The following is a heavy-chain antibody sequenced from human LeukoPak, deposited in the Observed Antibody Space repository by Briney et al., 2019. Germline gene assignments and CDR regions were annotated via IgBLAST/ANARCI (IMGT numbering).Heavy chain of an antibody. CDR1: GYTFSSYE. D-gene: IGHD3-10*01. Sequence: GGSLRLSCAASGYTFSSYEMNWVRQAPGKGLEWVSYISSSGSTIFYADSVKGRFTISRDNAKNSLHLQMNSLRAEDTAVYYCASLYGSGSYYDHYYYGMDAWGKGTTVTVSS. J-gene: IGHJ6*04. CDR3: ASLYGSGSYYDHYYYGMDA. V-gene: IGHV3-48*03. CDR2: ISSSGSTI.